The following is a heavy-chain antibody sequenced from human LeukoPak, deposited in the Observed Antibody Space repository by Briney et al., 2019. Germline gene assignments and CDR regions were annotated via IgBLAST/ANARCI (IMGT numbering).Heavy chain of an antibody. CDR3: ARAYSGWYVGALDY. J-gene: IGHJ4*02. CDR1: GFTFSNYA. V-gene: IGHV3-23*01. Sequence: GGSLRLSCVASGFTFSNYAMSWVRQAPGKGLEWVSAIYNVGDRTYYADSVKGRFTISRDNSKSTVYLQMNSLRAEDTAVYYCARAYSGWYVGALDYWGQGTLVTVSS. D-gene: IGHD6-19*01. CDR2: IYNVGDRT.